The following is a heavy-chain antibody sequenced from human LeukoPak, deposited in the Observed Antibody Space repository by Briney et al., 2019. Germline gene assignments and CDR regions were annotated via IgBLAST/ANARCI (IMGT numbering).Heavy chain of an antibody. CDR1: GFTFSSYG. D-gene: IGHD2-15*01. Sequence: PGRPLRLSCAASGFTFSSYGMHWVRQAPGKGLEWVAVISYDGSNKYYADSVKGRFTISRDNSKNTLYLQMNSLRAEDTAVYYCAKKWVDSVAAGADGDYWGQGTLVTVSS. V-gene: IGHV3-30*18. CDR3: AKKWVDSVAAGADGDY. J-gene: IGHJ4*02. CDR2: ISYDGSNK.